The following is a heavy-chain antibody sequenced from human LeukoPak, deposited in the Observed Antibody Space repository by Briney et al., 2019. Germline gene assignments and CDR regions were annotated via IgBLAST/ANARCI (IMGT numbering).Heavy chain of an antibody. CDR2: ISYDGSNK. CDR3: AGDPVMGPAATNWFDP. Sequence: GGSLRLSCAASGFTFSSYAMHWVRQAPGKGLEWVAVISYDGSNKYYADSVKGRFTISRDNSKNTLYLQMNSLRAEDTAVYYCAGDPVMGPAATNWFDPWGQGTLVTVSS. D-gene: IGHD2-8*01. J-gene: IGHJ5*02. CDR1: GFTFSSYA. V-gene: IGHV3-30*01.